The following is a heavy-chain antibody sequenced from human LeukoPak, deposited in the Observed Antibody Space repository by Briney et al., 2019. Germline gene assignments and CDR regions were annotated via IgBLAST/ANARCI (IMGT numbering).Heavy chain of an antibody. CDR2: ISGSGGST. J-gene: IGHJ4*02. CDR1: GFTFSSYA. Sequence: PGGSLRLSCAASGFTFSSYAMSWVRQAPGKGLEWVSAISGSGGSTYCADSVKGRFTISRDNSKNTLYLQMNSLRAEDTAVYYCAKNPFYDYVWGSYSDYWGQGTLVTVSS. D-gene: IGHD3-16*01. CDR3: AKNPFYDYVWGSYSDY. V-gene: IGHV3-23*01.